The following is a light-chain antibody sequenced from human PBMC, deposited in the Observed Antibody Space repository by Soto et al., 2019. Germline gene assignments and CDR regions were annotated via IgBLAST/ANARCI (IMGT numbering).Light chain of an antibody. V-gene: IGKV3-15*01. Sequence: EVVMTQSPATLSLSPGERATLSCRASQSVVSNYLAWYQQKPGQAPRLLIYGISTRATGIPARFSGSGSGTEFTLSISSLQSEYFAFYYCQQYTNWPITFGQGTRLEIK. CDR1: QSVVSN. CDR2: GIS. J-gene: IGKJ5*01. CDR3: QQYTNWPIT.